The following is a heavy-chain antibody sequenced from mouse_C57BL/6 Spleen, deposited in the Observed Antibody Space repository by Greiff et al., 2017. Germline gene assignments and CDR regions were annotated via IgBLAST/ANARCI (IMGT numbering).Heavy chain of an antibody. CDR3: ARSFYYGSSYYYAMDY. Sequence: QVQLQQPGAELVKPGASVKLSCKASGYTFTSYWMHWVKQRPGQGLEWIGMIHPNSGSTNYNEKFKSKATLTVDTSSSTAYMQLSSLTSEDSAVYYCARSFYYGSSYYYAMDYWGQGTSVTVSS. V-gene: IGHV1-64*01. J-gene: IGHJ4*01. CDR2: IHPNSGST. D-gene: IGHD1-1*01. CDR1: GYTFTSYW.